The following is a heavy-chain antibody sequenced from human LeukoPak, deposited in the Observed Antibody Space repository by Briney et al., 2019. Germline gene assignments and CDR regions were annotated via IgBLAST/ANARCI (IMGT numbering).Heavy chain of an antibody. CDR3: VREKSGYSASDPRYFDY. V-gene: IGHV1-2*02. Sequence: ASVRVSCKASEYTFTGYYIHWVRQAPGQGLEWMAWLNSHSGDTNYAQQFQGRVTLSRDTSITTAFMDVSRLGSDDTAVYYCVREKSGYSASDPRYFDYWGQGTLVTVSS. CDR2: LNSHSGDT. D-gene: IGHD5-12*01. J-gene: IGHJ4*02. CDR1: EYTFTGYY.